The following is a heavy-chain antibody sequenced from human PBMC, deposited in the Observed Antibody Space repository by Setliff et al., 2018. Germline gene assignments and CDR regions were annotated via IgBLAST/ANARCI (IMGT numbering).Heavy chain of an antibody. D-gene: IGHD2-2*01. CDR3: ARHAAVPAAMHYFDY. V-gene: IGHV4-59*08. Sequence: SETLSLTCTVSGGPFSGASIWSWIRQPPGKGLEFIGYVYCSGSTNYNPSLKSRVTISVDTSKNQFSLKLSSVTAADTAVYYCARHAAVPAAMHYFDYWGQGTLVTVSS. CDR2: VYCSGST. CDR1: GGPFSGAS. J-gene: IGHJ4*02.